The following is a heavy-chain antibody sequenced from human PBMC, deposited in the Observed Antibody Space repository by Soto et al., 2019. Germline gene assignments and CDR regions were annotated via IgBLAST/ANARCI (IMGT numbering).Heavy chain of an antibody. CDR1: GGSISSSSYY. CDR3: ARDHPHSYGVYYFAY. CDR2: IYYSGST. Sequence: SETLSLTCTVSGGSISSSSYYWGWIRQPPGKGLEWIGSIYYSGSTYYNPSLKSRVTISVDTSKNQFSLKLSSVTAADTAVYHCARDHPHSYGVYYFAYWGQGTPVTVS. V-gene: IGHV4-39*02. J-gene: IGHJ4*02. D-gene: IGHD5-18*01.